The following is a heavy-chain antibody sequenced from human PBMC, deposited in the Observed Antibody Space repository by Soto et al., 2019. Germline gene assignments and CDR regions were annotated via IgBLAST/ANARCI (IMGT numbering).Heavy chain of an antibody. CDR2: IYYSGST. D-gene: IGHD5-18*01. J-gene: IGHJ4*02. Sequence: VSGGSIRGVDDYWSCIRQPPGKGLEWIGYIYYSGSTYYNPSLKSRVTISVDTSKNQFSLKLSSVTAADTAVYYCASNSYGYTFYDYRGQGTLVTVSS. V-gene: IGHV4-30-4*08. CDR3: ASNSYGYTFYDY. CDR1: GGSIRGVDDY.